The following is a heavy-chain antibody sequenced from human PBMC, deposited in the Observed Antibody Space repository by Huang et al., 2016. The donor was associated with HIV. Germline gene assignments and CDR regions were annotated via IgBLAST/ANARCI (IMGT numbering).Heavy chain of an antibody. CDR3: ASGPVIVSISRFYFEQ. CDR2: MHYGGRT. CDR1: FASISGNSIY. J-gene: IGHJ4*02. Sequence: LLLRESGSGLVKTSETMSLSCTVAFASISGNSIYWTWGRQSPGKGLEWIASMHYGGRTYYNPSLKSRVSMSVDTSHNQHFSLTLASVTAADTAVYFCASGPVIVSISRFYFEQWGPGILVTV. D-gene: IGHD3-22*01. V-gene: IGHV4-39*02.